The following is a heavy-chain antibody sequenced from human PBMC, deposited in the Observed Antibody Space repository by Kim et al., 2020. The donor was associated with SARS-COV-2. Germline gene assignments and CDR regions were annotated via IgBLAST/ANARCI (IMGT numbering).Heavy chain of an antibody. CDR1: GGSFSGYY. CDR3: ARWGYNWNNGGMDV. J-gene: IGHJ6*02. CDR2: INHSGST. V-gene: IGHV4-34*01. Sequence: SETLSLTCAVYGGSFSGYYWSWIRQPPGKGLEWIGEINHSGSTNYNPSLKSRVTISVDTSKNQFSLKLSSVTAADTAVYYCARWGYNWNNGGMDVWGQGTTVTVSS. D-gene: IGHD1-20*01.